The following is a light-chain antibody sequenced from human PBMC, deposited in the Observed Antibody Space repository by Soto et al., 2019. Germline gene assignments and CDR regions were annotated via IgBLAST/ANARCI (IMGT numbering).Light chain of an antibody. J-gene: IGKJ5*01. CDR1: QSLLHSNGYNY. V-gene: IGKV2-28*01. CDR3: MQALQTLPIT. Sequence: DIVMTQSPLSLSVTPGEPASISCRSGQSLLHSNGYNYLDWYLQKPGQSPQLLIYLGSNRASGVPDRFSGSGSGTDFTLKISRVEAEDVGVYYCMQALQTLPITFGQGTRLEIK. CDR2: LGS.